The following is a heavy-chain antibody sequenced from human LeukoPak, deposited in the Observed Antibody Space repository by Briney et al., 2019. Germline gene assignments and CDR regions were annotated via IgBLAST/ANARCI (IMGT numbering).Heavy chain of an antibody. V-gene: IGHV3-21*04. CDR1: GFTFSNYN. Sequence: GGSLRLSCAASGFTFSNYNMNWVRQAPGKGLEWVSSISGSSSYIYYADSVKGRFTISRDNAKNSLYLQMNSLRAEDTAVYYCARDHMFSSPGGTDYWGQGTLVTVSS. D-gene: IGHD3-10*02. CDR3: ARDHMFSSPGGTDY. J-gene: IGHJ4*02. CDR2: ISGSSSYI.